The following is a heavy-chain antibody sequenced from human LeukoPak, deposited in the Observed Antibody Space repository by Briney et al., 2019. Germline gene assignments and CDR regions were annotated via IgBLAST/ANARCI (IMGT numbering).Heavy chain of an antibody. V-gene: IGHV3-74*01. CDR2: INPGGSSI. D-gene: IGHD1-14*01. J-gene: IGHJ4*02. CDR1: GFTFSSYW. CDR3: ARSNQADGY. Sequence: GGSLRLSCAASGFTFSSYWMHWVRQVPGKGLVWVARINPGGSSITYADSVKGRFTIPRDNAKNTLYLQMDSLRAEDTGVYYCARSNQADGYWGQGTLVTVSS.